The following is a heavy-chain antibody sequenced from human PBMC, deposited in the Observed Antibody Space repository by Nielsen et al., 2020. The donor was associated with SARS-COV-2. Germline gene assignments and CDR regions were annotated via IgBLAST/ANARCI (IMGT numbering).Heavy chain of an antibody. V-gene: IGHV4-4*02. CDR3: ARDDQYYYGSGSYFY. J-gene: IGHJ4*02. Sequence: SETLSPTCAVPGGSTSSSNWWSSARQPPGRGLEWIGEIYHSGSTNYNPSLKSRVTISVDKSKNQFSLKLSSVTAADTAVYYCARDDQYYYGSGSYFYWGQGTLVTVSS. D-gene: IGHD3-10*01. CDR2: IYHSGST. CDR1: GGSTSSSNW.